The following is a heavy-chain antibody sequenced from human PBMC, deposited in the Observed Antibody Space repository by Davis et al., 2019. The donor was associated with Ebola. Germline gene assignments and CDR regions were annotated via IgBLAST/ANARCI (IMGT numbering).Heavy chain of an antibody. V-gene: IGHV4-34*01. D-gene: IGHD2-2*02. J-gene: IGHJ6*02. CDR3: ARVHCSSTSCYRRYYYYGMDV. CDR2: INHSGST. CDR1: GGSISGYY. Sequence: SETLSLTCTVSGGSISGYYWSWIRQPPGKGLEWLGEINHSGSTNYNPSLKSRVTISVDTSKNQFSLKLSSVTAADTAVYYCARVHCSSTSCYRRYYYYGMDVWGQGTTVTVSS.